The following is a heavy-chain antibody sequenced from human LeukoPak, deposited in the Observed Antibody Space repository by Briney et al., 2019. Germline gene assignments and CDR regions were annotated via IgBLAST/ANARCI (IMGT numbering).Heavy chain of an antibody. CDR3: ARARYSYGKTNWFDP. CDR1: GGSISSYY. V-gene: IGHV4-4*07. J-gene: IGHJ5*02. D-gene: IGHD5-18*01. CDR2: IYTSGST. Sequence: SETLSLTCTVSGGSISSYYWSWIRQPAGKGLEWIGRIYTSGSTNYNPSLKSRVTISVDTSKNQFSLKLSSVTAADTAVYYCARARYSYGKTNWFDPWGQGTLVTVSS.